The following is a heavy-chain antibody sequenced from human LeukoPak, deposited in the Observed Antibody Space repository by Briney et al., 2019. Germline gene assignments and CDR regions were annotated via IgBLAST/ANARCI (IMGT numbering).Heavy chain of an antibody. D-gene: IGHD6-13*01. CDR3: AKDIVLRSSWSGGDAFDI. V-gene: IGHV3-9*03. Sequence: GRSLRLSCAASGFTFDDYAMHWVRQAPGKGLEWVSGISWNSGSIGYADSVKGRFTISRDNAKNSLYLQMNSLRAEDMALYYCAKDIVLRSSWSGGDAFDIWGQGTMVTVSS. J-gene: IGHJ3*02. CDR2: ISWNSGSI. CDR1: GFTFDDYA.